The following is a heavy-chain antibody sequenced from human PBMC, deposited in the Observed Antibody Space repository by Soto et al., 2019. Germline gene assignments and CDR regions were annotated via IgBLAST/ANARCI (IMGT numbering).Heavy chain of an antibody. Sequence: SETLSLTCTVSGGSISSSSYYWSWIRQPPGKGLEWIGYIYYSGSTNYNPSLKSRVTISVDTSKNQFSLKLSSVTAADTAVYYCAREGVSSSWYNYYGMDVWGQGTTVTVSS. CDR3: AREGVSSSWYNYYGMDV. CDR2: IYYSGST. CDR1: GGSISSSSYY. V-gene: IGHV4-61*01. J-gene: IGHJ6*02. D-gene: IGHD6-13*01.